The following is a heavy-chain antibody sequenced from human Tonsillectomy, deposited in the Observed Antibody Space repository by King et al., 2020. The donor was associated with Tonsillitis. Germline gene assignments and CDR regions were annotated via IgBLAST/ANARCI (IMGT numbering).Heavy chain of an antibody. V-gene: IGHV1-2*02. CDR1: GYIFTAFY. CDR2: INPNSGGT. Sequence: QLVQSGAEVKKPGASVKVSCKASGYIFTAFYINWVRQAPGQGLEWMGWINPNSGGTKYAQKFQGGVTMTRDTSISTAYMEVNRLTSDDTAVYYCARNYDDLTGIDYWGQGTLVTVSS. CDR3: ARNYDDLTGIDY. J-gene: IGHJ4*02. D-gene: IGHD1-20*01.